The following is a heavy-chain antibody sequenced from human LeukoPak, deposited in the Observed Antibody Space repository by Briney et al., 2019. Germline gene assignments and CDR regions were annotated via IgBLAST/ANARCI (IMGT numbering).Heavy chain of an antibody. CDR2: ISAYNGNT. CDR3: ARTLYWDRDSGTGPLLDAFDI. D-gene: IGHD1-14*01. V-gene: IGHV1-18*01. Sequence: ASVKVSCKASGYTFTSYGISWVRQAPGQGLEWMGWISAYNGNTNYAQKLQGRVTMTTDTSTSTAYMELRSLRSDDTAVYYCARTLYWDRDSGTGPLLDAFDIWGQGTMVTVSS. CDR1: GYTFTSYG. J-gene: IGHJ3*02.